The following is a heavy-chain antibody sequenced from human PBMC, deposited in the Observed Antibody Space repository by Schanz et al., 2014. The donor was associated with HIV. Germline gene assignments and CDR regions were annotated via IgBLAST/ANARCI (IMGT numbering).Heavy chain of an antibody. CDR3: ARRGRGNYGPFDS. J-gene: IGHJ4*02. Sequence: EVQLVESGGGLVQPGRSLRLSCAASGFTFDDYAMHWVRQAPGKGLEWVSGISWNSGSIGYVDSVKGRFTISRDNARNSLYLQMNSLRPEDTALYYCARRGRGNYGPFDSWGQGTLVTVSS. CDR2: ISWNSGSI. V-gene: IGHV3-9*01. D-gene: IGHD1-7*01. CDR1: GFTFDDYA.